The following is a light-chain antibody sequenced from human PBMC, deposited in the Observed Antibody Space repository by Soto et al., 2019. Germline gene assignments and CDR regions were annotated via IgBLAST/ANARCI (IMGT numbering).Light chain of an antibody. V-gene: IGLV1-51*01. Sequence: QSVLTQPASVSGSPGQSITISCTGSSSNVGHNSVSWYQQLPGTAPKLLIYDNNKRPSGISARFSGSKSGTSATLGITGLQTGDEADYYCGAWDDRLTVYVFGSGTKVTVL. CDR2: DNN. CDR3: GAWDDRLTVYV. CDR1: SSNVGHNS. J-gene: IGLJ1*01.